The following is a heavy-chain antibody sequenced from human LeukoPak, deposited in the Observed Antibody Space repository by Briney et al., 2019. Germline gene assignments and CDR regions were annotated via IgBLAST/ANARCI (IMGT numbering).Heavy chain of an antibody. CDR2: ISYDGSNK. CDR3: ARDDSSSWYFDNWFDP. D-gene: IGHD6-13*01. Sequence: GRSLRLSCAASGFTFSSYAMHWVRQAPGKGLEWVAVISYDGSNKYYADSVKGRFTISRDNSKNTLYLQMNSLRAEDTAVYYCARDDSSSWYFDNWFDPWGQGTLVTVSS. J-gene: IGHJ5*02. CDR1: GFTFSSYA. V-gene: IGHV3-30*04.